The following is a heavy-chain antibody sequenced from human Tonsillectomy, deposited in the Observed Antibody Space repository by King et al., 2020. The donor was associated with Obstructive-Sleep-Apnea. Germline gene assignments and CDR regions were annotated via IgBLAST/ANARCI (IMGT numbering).Heavy chain of an antibody. Sequence: QLQESGPGLVKPSETLSLTCTVSGGSISSSSFYWGWIRQPPGKGLEWIGSIYYGGSTYYNQSLKSRVTISVDTSKNQFSLRLNTVTAADTAVYYCARHPLWFGEFYNFDYWGQGTLVTLFS. CDR1: GGSISSSSFY. CDR3: ARHPLWFGEFYNFDY. J-gene: IGHJ4*02. CDR2: IYYGGST. D-gene: IGHD3-10*01. V-gene: IGHV4-39*01.